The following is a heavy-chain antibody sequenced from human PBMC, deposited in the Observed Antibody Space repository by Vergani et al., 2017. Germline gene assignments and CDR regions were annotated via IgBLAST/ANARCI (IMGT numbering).Heavy chain of an antibody. CDR2: ISSSSSYI. D-gene: IGHD3-22*01. V-gene: IGHV3-21*01. J-gene: IGHJ5*02. Sequence: EVQLVESGGGLVKPGGSLRLSCAASGFTFSSYSMNWVRQAPGKGLEWVSSISSSSSYIYYADSVKGRFTISRDNAKNSLYLQMNSLRAEDTAVYYCASTPYYDSSGYPPGWFDPWGQGTLVTVSS. CDR3: ASTPYYDSSGYPPGWFDP. CDR1: GFTFSSYS.